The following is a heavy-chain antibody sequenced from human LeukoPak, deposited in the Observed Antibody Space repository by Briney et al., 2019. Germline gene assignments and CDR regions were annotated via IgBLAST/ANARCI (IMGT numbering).Heavy chain of an antibody. CDR1: GYTFTSYG. Sequence: ASVKVSCKASGYTFTSYGISWVRQAPGQGLEWMGWISDYNGNTNYAQKLQGRVTMTTDTSTSTAYMELRSLRSDDTAVYYCARDGGSYYKGPFDYWGQGTLVTVSS. CDR2: ISDYNGNT. J-gene: IGHJ4*02. D-gene: IGHD1-26*01. CDR3: ARDGGSYYKGPFDY. V-gene: IGHV1-18*01.